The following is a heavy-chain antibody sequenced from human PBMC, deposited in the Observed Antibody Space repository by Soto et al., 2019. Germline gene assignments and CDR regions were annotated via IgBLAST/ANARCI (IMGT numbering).Heavy chain of an antibody. CDR1: GFTVSSKY. V-gene: IGHV3-66*01. CDR3: ARDDVLCDGGRCYGVPLDV. Sequence: GGSLRLFCAASGFTVSSKYMSWVRQAPGKGLEWVSLIQSGGPTYYADSVKGRFTISRDTSENTLHLQMDSLRAEDTAVYYCARDDVLCDGGRCYGVPLDVWGKGTTGTVSS. CDR2: IQSGGPT. D-gene: IGHD2-15*01. J-gene: IGHJ6*04.